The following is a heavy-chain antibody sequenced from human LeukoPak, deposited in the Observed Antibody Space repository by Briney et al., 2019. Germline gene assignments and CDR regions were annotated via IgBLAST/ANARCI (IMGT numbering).Heavy chain of an antibody. CDR3: ARGPDEGDYGDSAAY. V-gene: IGHV1-69*04. CDR1: GGTFSSYA. D-gene: IGHD4-17*01. CDR2: IIPILGIA. J-gene: IGHJ4*02. Sequence: AASVKVSCKASGGTFSSYAISWVRQAPGQGLEWMGRIIPILGIANYAQKFQGRVTITADKSTSTAYMGLSSLRSEDTAVYYCARGPDEGDYGDSAAYWGQGTLVTVSS.